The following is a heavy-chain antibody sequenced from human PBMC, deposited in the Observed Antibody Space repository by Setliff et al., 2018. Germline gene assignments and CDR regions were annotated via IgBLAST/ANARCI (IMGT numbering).Heavy chain of an antibody. CDR2: ISSTITST. CDR3: AREVAVAGLDY. D-gene: IGHD6-19*01. CDR1: GFTFSSSA. V-gene: IGHV3-23*01. Sequence: TGGSLRLSCAASGFTFSSSAMAWVRQAPGKGLEWVSAISSTITSTYYADSVKGRFTISRDNSKNTLYLQMNSLRAEDTAVYYCAREVAVAGLDYWGQGTLVTVSS. J-gene: IGHJ4*02.